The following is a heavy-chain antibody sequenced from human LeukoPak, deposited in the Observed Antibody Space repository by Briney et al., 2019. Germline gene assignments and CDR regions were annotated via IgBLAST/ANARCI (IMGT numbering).Heavy chain of an antibody. CDR1: GFTFSSYA. CDR2: ISGSGGNT. Sequence: GGSLRLSCAASGFTFSSYAMTWVRQAPGKGLEWVSAISGSGGNTYYADSVKGRLTISRDNSKNTLYLQMDSLRAEDTAVYYCAKRYCSGGSCSYYYYYGMDVWGQGTTVTVSS. D-gene: IGHD2-15*01. J-gene: IGHJ6*02. CDR3: AKRYCSGGSCSYYYYYGMDV. V-gene: IGHV3-23*01.